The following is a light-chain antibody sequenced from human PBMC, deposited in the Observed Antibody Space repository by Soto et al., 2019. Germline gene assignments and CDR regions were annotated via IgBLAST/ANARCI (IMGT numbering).Light chain of an antibody. J-gene: IGLJ2*01. CDR1: SSDVGRYNL. CDR2: EVS. Sequence: QSVLTQPASVSGSPGQSITISCTGTSSDVGRYNLVSWYQQHPGKAPKLTIYEVSKRPSGVSNRFSGSKSGNTASLTISGLQAEDEADYYCCSYAGRGLVFGGGTKLTVL. V-gene: IGLV2-23*02. CDR3: CSYAGRGLV.